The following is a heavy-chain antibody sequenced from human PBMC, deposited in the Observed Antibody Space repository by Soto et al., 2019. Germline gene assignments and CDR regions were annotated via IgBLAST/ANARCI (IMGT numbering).Heavy chain of an antibody. J-gene: IGHJ5*02. V-gene: IGHV1-3*01. CDR3: ARGIATGQLDP. Sequence: QVQLVQSGAEVKKPGASVEISCKASGYTFTRYTMNWVRQAPGQRLEWMGWINPDNGNTKSSQKFQDRVIITSDTSASTADMDLSSLRSEDTAVYYCARGIATGQLDPWGQGNLVTVSS. CDR2: INPDNGNT. D-gene: IGHD2-15*01. CDR1: GYTFTRYT.